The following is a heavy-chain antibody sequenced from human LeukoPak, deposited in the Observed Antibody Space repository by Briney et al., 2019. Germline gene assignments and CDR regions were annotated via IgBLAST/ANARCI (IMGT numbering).Heavy chain of an antibody. J-gene: IGHJ4*02. Sequence: SETLSLTCTVSGDSISSYYWSWIRQPPGKGLEWSGYIHYSGSTNYNPSLKSRVTISVDTSKMQFSLTLSSVTAADTAAYYCARHDYGATRDYWGQGTLVTVSS. D-gene: IGHD4-17*01. V-gene: IGHV4-59*01. CDR2: IHYSGST. CDR3: ARHDYGATRDY. CDR1: GDSISSYY.